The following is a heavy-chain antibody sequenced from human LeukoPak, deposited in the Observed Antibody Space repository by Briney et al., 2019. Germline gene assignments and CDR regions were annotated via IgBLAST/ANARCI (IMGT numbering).Heavy chain of an antibody. Sequence: GGSLRLSCAASGFTFSSSAMHWVRQAPGKGLEWVAVISYDGSNKYYADSVKGRFTISRDNSKNTLYLQMNSLRAEDTAVYYCARDHVAAAVGYNWFDPWGQGTLVTVSS. D-gene: IGHD6-13*01. V-gene: IGHV3-30*04. J-gene: IGHJ5*02. CDR3: ARDHVAAAVGYNWFDP. CDR2: ISYDGSNK. CDR1: GFTFSSSA.